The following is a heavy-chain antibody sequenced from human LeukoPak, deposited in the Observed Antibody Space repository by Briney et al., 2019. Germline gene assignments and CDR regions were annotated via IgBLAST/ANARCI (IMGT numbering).Heavy chain of an antibody. V-gene: IGHV3-23*01. CDR3: AKDRRIATPGYFDY. CDR2: ISPGGGTT. J-gene: IGHJ4*02. D-gene: IGHD6-6*01. CDR1: GLPFGSEA. Sequence: GGSLRLSCTVSGLPFGSEAMSWVRQAPGRGLEWVSSISPGGGTTYSADSVKGRFTISRDNSKNTLYLQMNSLRAEDTAVYYCAKDRRIATPGYFDYWGQGTLVTVSS.